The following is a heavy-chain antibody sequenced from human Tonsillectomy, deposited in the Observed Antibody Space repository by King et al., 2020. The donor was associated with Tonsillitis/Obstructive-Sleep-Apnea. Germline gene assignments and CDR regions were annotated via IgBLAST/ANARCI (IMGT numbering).Heavy chain of an antibody. CDR1: GFTFDDYT. CDR3: AKHRGGLPGYFAY. CDR2: ITWDGGST. J-gene: IGHJ4*02. V-gene: IGHV3-43*01. Sequence: EVQLVESGGVVVQPGGSLRLSCAASGFTFDDYTMHWVRQAPGKGLEWVSLITWDGGSTYYADSVKGRFTISRDNSKNSLYLQMNSLRTEDTALYYCAKHRGGLPGYFAYWGQGTLVTVSS. D-gene: IGHD5-12*01.